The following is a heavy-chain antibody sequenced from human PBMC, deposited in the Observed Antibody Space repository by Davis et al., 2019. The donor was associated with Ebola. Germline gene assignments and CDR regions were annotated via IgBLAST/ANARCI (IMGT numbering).Heavy chain of an antibody. D-gene: IGHD6-13*01. J-gene: IGHJ6*02. Sequence: SQTLSLTCAISGDSVSSNSAAWNWIRQSPSRGLEWLGRTYYRSKWYNDYAVSVKSRITINPDTSKNQFSLQLNSVTPEDTAVYYCAREGIAAAGTLLYYYYGMDVWGQRTTVTVSS. CDR1: GDSVSSNSAA. CDR2: TYYRSKWYN. V-gene: IGHV6-1*01. CDR3: AREGIAAAGTLLYYYYGMDV.